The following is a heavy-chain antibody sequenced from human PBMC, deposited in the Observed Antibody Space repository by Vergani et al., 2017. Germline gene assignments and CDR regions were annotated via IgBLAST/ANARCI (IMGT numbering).Heavy chain of an antibody. CDR3: VRDAGITIFGVVPNFDY. CDR1: GFTFSAYY. Sequence: QVQLVESGGGLVKPGGSLRLSCAASGFTFSAYYMSWIRQAPGKGLEWVSYISSSGSTIYYADSVKGRFTISRDNAKNSLYLQMNSLRAEDTAWYYCVRDAGITIFGVVPNFDYWGQGTLVTVSS. J-gene: IGHJ4*02. V-gene: IGHV3-11*01. D-gene: IGHD3-3*01. CDR2: ISSSGSTI.